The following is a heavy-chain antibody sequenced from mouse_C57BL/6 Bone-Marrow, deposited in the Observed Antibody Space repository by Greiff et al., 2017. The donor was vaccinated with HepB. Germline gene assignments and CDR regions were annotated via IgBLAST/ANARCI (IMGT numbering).Heavy chain of an antibody. Sequence: QVQLKQPGAELVKPGASVKLSCKASGYTFTSYWMHWVKQRPGRGLEWIGRIDPNSGGTKYNEKFKSKATLTVDKPSSTAYMQLSSLTSEDSAVYYCARREIYYGNYEDYAMDYWGQGTSVTVSS. CDR2: IDPNSGGT. J-gene: IGHJ4*01. CDR1: GYTFTSYW. CDR3: ARREIYYGNYEDYAMDY. V-gene: IGHV1-72*01. D-gene: IGHD2-1*01.